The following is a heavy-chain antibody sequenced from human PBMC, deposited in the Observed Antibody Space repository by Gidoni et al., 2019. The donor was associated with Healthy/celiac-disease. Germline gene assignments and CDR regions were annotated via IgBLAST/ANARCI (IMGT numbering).Heavy chain of an antibody. CDR3: ARELSGYCSSTSCYYYGMDV. CDR2: INHSGST. J-gene: IGHJ6*02. D-gene: IGHD2-2*01. V-gene: IGHV4-34*01. CDR1: GGSFSGYY. Sequence: QVQLQQWGAGLLQPSETLSLTCAVYGGSFSGYYWSWIRQPPGKGLEWIGEINHSGSTNYNPSLKSRVTISVDTSKNQFSLKLSSVTAADTAVYYCARELSGYCSSTSCYYYGMDVWGQGTTVTVSS.